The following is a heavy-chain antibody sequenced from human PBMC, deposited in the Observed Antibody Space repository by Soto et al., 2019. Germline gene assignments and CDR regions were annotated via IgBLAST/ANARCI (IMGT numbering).Heavy chain of an antibody. CDR3: AKDSSSSWYAYYFDY. Sequence: GGSLRLSCAASGFTFSSYGMHWVRQAPGKGLEWVAVISYDGSNKYYADSVKGRFTISRDNSKNTLYLQMNSLRAEDTAVYYWAKDSSSSWYAYYFDYWGQGTLVTVSS. J-gene: IGHJ4*02. CDR1: GFTFSSYG. V-gene: IGHV3-30*18. CDR2: ISYDGSNK. D-gene: IGHD6-13*01.